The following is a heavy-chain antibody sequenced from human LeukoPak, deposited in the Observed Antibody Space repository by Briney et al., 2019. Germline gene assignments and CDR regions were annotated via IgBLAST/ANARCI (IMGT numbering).Heavy chain of an antibody. Sequence: ASVKVSCKTSGYTFTSYYMHWVRQAPGQGLEWMGLNNPSSGTTAYAQTFQGRVTMTRDASTSTVYMELSSLTSEDTAVYFCARDRGLLYGSSGCLDSWGQGTLATVSS. CDR3: ARDRGLLYGSSGCLDS. J-gene: IGHJ4*02. CDR1: GYTFTSYY. CDR2: NNPSSGTT. D-gene: IGHD6-19*01. V-gene: IGHV1-46*01.